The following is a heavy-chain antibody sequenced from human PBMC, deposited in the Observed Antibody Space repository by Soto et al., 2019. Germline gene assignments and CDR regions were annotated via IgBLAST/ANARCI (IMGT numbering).Heavy chain of an antibody. Sequence: SETLSLTCTVSGGSISSYYWSWIRQPAGKGLEWIGRIYTSGSTNYNPSLKSRVTMSVGTSKNQFSLKLSSVTAADTAVYYCARSYSSGWYYYFDYWGQGTLVTVSS. CDR3: ARSYSSGWYYYFDY. D-gene: IGHD6-19*01. CDR1: GGSISSYY. CDR2: IYTSGST. V-gene: IGHV4-4*07. J-gene: IGHJ4*02.